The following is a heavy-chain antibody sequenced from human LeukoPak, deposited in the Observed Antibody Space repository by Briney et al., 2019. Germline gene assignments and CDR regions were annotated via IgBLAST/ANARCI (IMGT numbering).Heavy chain of an antibody. CDR1: GGSFSGYY. V-gene: IGHV4-34*01. CDR3: ATIPSSSWYPDY. Sequence: SETLSLTCAVYGGSFSGYYWSWIRQPPGKGLEWIGEINHSESTNYNPSLKSRVTISVDTSKNQFSLKLSSVTAADTAVYYCATIPSSSWYPDYWGQGTLVTVSS. D-gene: IGHD6-13*01. J-gene: IGHJ4*02. CDR2: INHSEST.